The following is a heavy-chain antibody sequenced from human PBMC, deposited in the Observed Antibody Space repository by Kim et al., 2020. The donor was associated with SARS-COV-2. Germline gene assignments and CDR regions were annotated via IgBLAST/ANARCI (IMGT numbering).Heavy chain of an antibody. D-gene: IGHD5-12*01. CDR2: ISYDGSNK. CDR1: GFTFSSYG. J-gene: IGHJ5*02. Sequence: GGSLRLSCAASGFTFSSYGMHWVRQAPGKGLEWVAVISYDGSNKYYADSVKGRFTISRDNSKNTLYLQMNSLRAEDTAVYYCAKDLWGWLQNWFDPWGQGTLVTVSS. CDR3: AKDLWGWLQNWFDP. V-gene: IGHV3-30*18.